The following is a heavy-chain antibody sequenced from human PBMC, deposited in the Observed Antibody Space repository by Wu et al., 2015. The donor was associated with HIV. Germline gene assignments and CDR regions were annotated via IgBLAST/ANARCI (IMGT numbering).Heavy chain of an antibody. J-gene: IGHJ4*02. CDR1: GGTFIGYY. D-gene: IGHD6-13*01. CDR2: INPNSGGT. V-gene: IGHV1-2*02. CDR3: ATHGGIAAAGTQYYFDY. Sequence: QVQLVQSGAEVKKPGSSVKVSCKASGGTFIGYYMHWVRQAPGQGLEWMGWINPNSGGTNYAQKFQGRVTMTRDTSISTAYMELSRLRSDDTAVYYCATHGGIAAAGTQYYFDYWGQGTLVTVSS.